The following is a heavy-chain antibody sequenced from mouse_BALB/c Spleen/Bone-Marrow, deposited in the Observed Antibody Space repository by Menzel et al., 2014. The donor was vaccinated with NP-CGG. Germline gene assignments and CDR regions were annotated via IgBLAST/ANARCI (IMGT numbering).Heavy chain of an antibody. CDR2: SRNKAKHYTT. J-gene: IGHJ3*01. Sequence: EVKLVESGGGLVQPGDSLRLSCATSGFTFSDSYMEWVRQPPGKRLEWIAASRNKAKHYTTEYSASVKGRFIVSRDTSQSILYLQMNALRAEDTAIYYCARDVGYGNYFVYWGQGTLVTVSA. D-gene: IGHD2-10*02. V-gene: IGHV7-1*02. CDR3: ARDVGYGNYFVY. CDR1: GFTFSDSY.